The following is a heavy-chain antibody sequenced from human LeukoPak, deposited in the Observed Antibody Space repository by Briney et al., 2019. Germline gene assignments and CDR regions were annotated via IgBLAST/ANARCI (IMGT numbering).Heavy chain of an antibody. CDR3: ARVTTYYYDSSGYHNWFDP. CDR2: IYHSGST. J-gene: IGHJ5*02. CDR1: GGSISSYY. D-gene: IGHD3-22*01. V-gene: IGHV4-59*12. Sequence: PSETLSLTCTVSGGSISSYYWSWIRQPPGKGLEWIGYIYHSGSTYYNPSLKSRVTISVDRSKNQFSLKLSSVTAADTAVYYCARVTTYYYDSSGYHNWFDPWGQGTLVTVSS.